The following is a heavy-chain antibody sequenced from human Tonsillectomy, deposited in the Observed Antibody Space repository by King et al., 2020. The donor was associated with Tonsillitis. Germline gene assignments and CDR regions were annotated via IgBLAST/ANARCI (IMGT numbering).Heavy chain of an antibody. V-gene: IGHV4-34*01. CDR1: GGSFSDYY. CDR3: ARGLPVTTEDGMDV. Sequence: VQLQQWGAGLLKPSETLCLTCAVYGGSFSDYYWTWIRQPPGKGLEWIGEINHSGSTNYNPSLKSRVTISVDTSKNQFSLKVSSVTAADTAVYYCARGLPVTTEDGMDVGGQGTTVTVSS. CDR2: INHSGST. D-gene: IGHD4-17*01. J-gene: IGHJ6*02.